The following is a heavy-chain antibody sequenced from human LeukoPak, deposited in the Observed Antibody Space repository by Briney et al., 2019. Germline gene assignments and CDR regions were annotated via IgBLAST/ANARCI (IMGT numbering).Heavy chain of an antibody. CDR3: ARDSTTIFGVDPWLDV. CDR2: ISSSGSTI. D-gene: IGHD3-3*01. CDR1: GFTFSDYY. Sequence: PGGSLRLSCAASGFTFSDYYMSWIRQAPGKGLEWVSYISSSGSTIYYADSVKGRFTISRDNSKNTLYLQMNSLRAEDTAVYYCARDSTTIFGVDPWLDVWGKGTTVTVSS. V-gene: IGHV3-11*04. J-gene: IGHJ6*04.